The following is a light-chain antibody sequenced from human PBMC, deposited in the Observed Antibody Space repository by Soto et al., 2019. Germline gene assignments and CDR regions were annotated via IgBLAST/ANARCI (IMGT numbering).Light chain of an antibody. Sequence: QSVLTQPASVSGSPGQSITISCTGTSSDVGGYNYVSWYQQYPGKAPKLMIYHVSNRPSGVSNRFSGSKSGNSASLTISGLQAEDEADYYSRSYTSTSTYVFGTGTKLTVL. CDR3: RSYTSTSTYV. V-gene: IGLV2-14*01. CDR2: HVS. J-gene: IGLJ1*01. CDR1: SSDVGGYNY.